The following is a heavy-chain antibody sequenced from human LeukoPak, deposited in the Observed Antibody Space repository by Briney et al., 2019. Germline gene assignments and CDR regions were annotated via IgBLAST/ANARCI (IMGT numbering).Heavy chain of an antibody. Sequence: GGSLRLSCAASGFTFSSYSMNWVRQAPGKGLEWVSSISSSSSYIYYADSVKGRFTISRDNAKNSLYLQMNSLRAEDTAVYYCARGFLEWLLQDAFDIWGQGTMVTVSS. CDR3: ARGFLEWLLQDAFDI. J-gene: IGHJ3*02. V-gene: IGHV3-21*01. CDR2: ISSSSSYI. CDR1: GFTFSSYS. D-gene: IGHD3-3*01.